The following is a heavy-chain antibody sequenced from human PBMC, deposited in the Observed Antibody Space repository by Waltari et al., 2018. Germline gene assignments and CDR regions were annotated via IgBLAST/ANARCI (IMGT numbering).Heavy chain of an antibody. CDR2: IYTSGST. CDR1: GGSISSGSYY. V-gene: IGHV4-61*02. Sequence: QVQLQESGPGLVKPSQTLSLTCTVSGGSISSGSYYWSWIRQPAGKGLEWVGRIYTSGSTNYNPSLKSRVTISVDTSKNQFSLKLSSVTAADTAVYYCARTYSGYDLWVYNWFDPWGQGTLVTVSS. D-gene: IGHD5-12*01. CDR3: ARTYSGYDLWVYNWFDP. J-gene: IGHJ5*02.